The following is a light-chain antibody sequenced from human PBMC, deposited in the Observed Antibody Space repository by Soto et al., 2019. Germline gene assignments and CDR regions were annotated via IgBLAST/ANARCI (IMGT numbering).Light chain of an antibody. V-gene: IGLV2-8*01. Sequence: QSALTQPPSASGSPGQSVTISCTGTKSDIGVYDFVSWYQHHPGKAPRLIIYEVVQRPSGVPDRFSGSKSGNTASLTVSGLQAADEADYFCKSYAGRKTYVFGSGTKVTVL. J-gene: IGLJ1*01. CDR1: KSDIGVYDF. CDR2: EVV. CDR3: KSYAGRKTYV.